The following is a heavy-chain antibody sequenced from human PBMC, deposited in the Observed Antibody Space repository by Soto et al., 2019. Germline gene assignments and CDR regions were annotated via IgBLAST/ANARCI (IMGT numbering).Heavy chain of an antibody. CDR1: GGSITSSSHF. D-gene: IGHD6-25*01. CDR2: IYFTGNT. J-gene: IGHJ5*02. V-gene: IGHV4-39*01. CDR3: AGQTFTIAAASYGRSNWFDP. Sequence: SETPSLTCTASGGSITSSSHFWGWVRQPPGKGLEWIGTIYFTGNTYYTPSLKSRLTMSIDTSKNEFSLRLNSVTAADTAVYYCAGQTFTIAAASYGRSNWFDPWGPGTLVTVSS.